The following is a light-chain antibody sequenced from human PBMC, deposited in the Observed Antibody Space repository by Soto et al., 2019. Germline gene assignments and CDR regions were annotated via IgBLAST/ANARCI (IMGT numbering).Light chain of an antibody. J-gene: IGKJ1*01. Sequence: DIQMTQSPSSLSASVGDRVTITCRASQSISSYLNWYQQIPGKAPKLLIYAASSLQSGVPSRFSGSGSGTDFTLTISSLQHEDFDTYYCQQSYSTLWTLGQGTKVDIK. CDR3: QQSYSTLWT. V-gene: IGKV1-39*01. CDR2: AAS. CDR1: QSISSY.